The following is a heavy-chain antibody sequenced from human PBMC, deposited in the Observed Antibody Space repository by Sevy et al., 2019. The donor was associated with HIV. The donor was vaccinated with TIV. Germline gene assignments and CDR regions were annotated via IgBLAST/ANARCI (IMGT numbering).Heavy chain of an antibody. V-gene: IGHV3-21*01. CDR3: ASWGILAVAGTVDY. CDR2: ISSSSSYI. D-gene: IGHD6-19*01. Sequence: GGSLRLSCAASGFTFSSYSMNWVRQAPGKGLEWVSSISSSSSYIYYADSVKGRFTISRDNAKNSLYLQMNSLRAEDTAVYYCASWGILAVAGTVDYWGQGTLVTVSS. CDR1: GFTFSSYS. J-gene: IGHJ4*02.